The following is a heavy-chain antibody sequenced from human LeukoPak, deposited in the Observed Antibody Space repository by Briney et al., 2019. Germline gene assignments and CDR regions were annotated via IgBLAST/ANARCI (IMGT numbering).Heavy chain of an antibody. Sequence: GGSLRLSCAASGFTFSDYAMSWVSQAPGEGLEWVSVISVSGGTTYYADSVKGRFTISRDSSKNTLYLQMTSLRVDDTAVYYCAKGTRGYSAYTFDYWGQGALVTVSS. J-gene: IGHJ4*02. CDR2: ISVSGGTT. CDR3: AKGTRGYSAYTFDY. V-gene: IGHV3-23*01. D-gene: IGHD5-12*01. CDR1: GFTFSDYA.